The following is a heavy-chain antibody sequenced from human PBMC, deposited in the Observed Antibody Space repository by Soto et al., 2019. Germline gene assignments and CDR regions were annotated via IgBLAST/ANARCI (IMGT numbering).Heavy chain of an antibody. J-gene: IGHJ3*02. D-gene: IGHD2-15*01. CDR3: APHVSCSGGSCQYDAFAI. Sequence: EVQVLESGGGLVQPGGSLRLSCEGSGFTVSSHAMTWIRQAPGKGPEWVSTITADGGTYYADSVKGRFAMSRDTSESTLALQMNRLGGEDTAAYYCAPHVSCSGGSCQYDAFAIRGQGTMVTVSS. V-gene: IGHV3-23*01. CDR1: GFTVSSHA. CDR2: ITADGGT.